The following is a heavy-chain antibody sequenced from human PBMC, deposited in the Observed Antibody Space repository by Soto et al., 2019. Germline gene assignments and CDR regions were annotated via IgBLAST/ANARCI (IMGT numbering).Heavy chain of an antibody. V-gene: IGHV4-30-4*01. D-gene: IGHD1-7*01. CDR1: GGSISSGDYY. J-gene: IGHJ5*02. CDR2: IYYSGST. Sequence: QVQLQESGPGLVKPSQTLSLTCTVSGGSISSGDYYWSWIRQPPGKGLEWIGCIYYSGSTYYNPSLKSRVTISVDTSKNQFSLKLSSVTAADTAVYYCARARWVTGTLGNWFDPWGQGTLVTVSS. CDR3: ARARWVTGTLGNWFDP.